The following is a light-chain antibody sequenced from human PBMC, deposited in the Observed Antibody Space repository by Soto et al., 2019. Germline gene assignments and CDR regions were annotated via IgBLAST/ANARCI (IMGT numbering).Light chain of an antibody. Sequence: ALTQPPSASGSPGQSVTISCTGTSSDVGGYDYVSWYQQYPGKAPKLIIYEVTKRPSGVPDRFSGSKSGNTASLTVSGLQAEDEADYYCTSYAGSNKIFGGGTKVTVL. J-gene: IGLJ2*01. CDR1: SSDVGGYDY. CDR2: EVT. V-gene: IGLV2-8*01. CDR3: TSYAGSNKI.